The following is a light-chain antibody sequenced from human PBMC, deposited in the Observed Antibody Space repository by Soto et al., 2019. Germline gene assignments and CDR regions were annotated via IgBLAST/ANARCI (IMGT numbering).Light chain of an antibody. J-gene: IGLJ2*01. CDR1: SSDIGAGYD. CDR2: DNN. Sequence: QSVLTQPPSVSGAPGQRVTISCTGSSSDIGAGYDVHWYQQLPGTAPKLLIYDNNDRPSGVPDRFSGSKSGTSASLAITGLQAEYEADYYCQSYDSNLSGAHVVFGGGTKLTVL. CDR3: QSYDSNLSGAHVV. V-gene: IGLV1-40*01.